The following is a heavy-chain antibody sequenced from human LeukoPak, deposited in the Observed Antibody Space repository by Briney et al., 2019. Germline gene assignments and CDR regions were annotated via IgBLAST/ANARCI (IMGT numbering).Heavy chain of an antibody. Sequence: GASVKVSCKASGYTFTAYYMHWVRQAPGQGLEWMGWINCGSGDTNYAQKFQGRVTVTRGTSITTTYMEVTNLNSDDTALYYCVREARATADTWGQGTQVTVSS. J-gene: IGHJ5*02. D-gene: IGHD1-26*01. CDR1: GYTFTAYY. CDR2: INCGSGDT. V-gene: IGHV1-2*02. CDR3: VREARATADT.